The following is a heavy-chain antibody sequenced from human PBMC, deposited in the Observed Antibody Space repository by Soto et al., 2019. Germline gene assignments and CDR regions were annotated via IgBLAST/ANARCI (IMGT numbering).Heavy chain of an antibody. CDR2: MSDYNGNT. CDR1: GYTFCSYG. V-gene: IGHV1-18*01. D-gene: IGHD3-10*01. CDR3: AREGYYSGSGTYSPPRYYGMDV. Sequence: QVQLGQSGAEVKRAGASVKVSCKASGYTFCSYGLTGVRQAPEQGVEWMGWMSDYNGNTHYAQKFQGRVIMTTDTSTRRAYMGLRSLRSDDTAVYFCAREGYYSGSGTYSPPRYYGMDVWGQGTTVTVSS. J-gene: IGHJ6*02.